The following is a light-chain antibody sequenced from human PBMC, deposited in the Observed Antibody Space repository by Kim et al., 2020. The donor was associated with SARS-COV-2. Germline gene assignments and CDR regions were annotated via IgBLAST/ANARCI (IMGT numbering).Light chain of an antibody. CDR3: SSYTSSSTPVV. CDR1: RSDVGGYNY. J-gene: IGLJ2*01. Sequence: QAIPISCTGSRSDVGGYNYVSWYQQHAGKAPKLMIYDVSRRPSGVSNRFSGSKSGNTASLTISGLQAEDEADYYCSSYTSSSTPVVFGGGTQLTVL. V-gene: IGLV2-14*04. CDR2: DVS.